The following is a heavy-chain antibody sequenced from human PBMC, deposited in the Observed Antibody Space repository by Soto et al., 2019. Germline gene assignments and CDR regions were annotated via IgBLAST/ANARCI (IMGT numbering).Heavy chain of an antibody. Sequence: EVQLVESGGGLVQPGGSLRLSCAASGFTFSSYSMNWVRQAPGKGLEWVSYISSSSSTIYYADSVKGRFTISRDNAKNSLYLQMNSLRAEDTAVYYCARDIWFGELLGGQGTLVTVSS. CDR3: ARDIWFGELL. CDR1: GFTFSSYS. CDR2: ISSSSSTI. V-gene: IGHV3-48*01. D-gene: IGHD3-10*01. J-gene: IGHJ4*02.